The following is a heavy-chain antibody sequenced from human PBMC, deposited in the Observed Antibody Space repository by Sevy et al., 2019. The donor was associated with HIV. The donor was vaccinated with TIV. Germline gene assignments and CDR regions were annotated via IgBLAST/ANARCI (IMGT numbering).Heavy chain of an antibody. CDR3: AREGTLVTMII. CDR1: GYTFTNHG. D-gene: IGHD3-22*01. J-gene: IGHJ4*02. V-gene: IGHV1-18*01. Sequence: ASVKVSCKASGYTFTNHGISWVRQAPGQGLEWMGWINPHNGNTKYAPKLQGRVTMTTDTSTNTAYMEVRSLRSDDTAVYYCAREGTLVTMIIWGQGTLVTVSS. CDR2: INPHNGNT.